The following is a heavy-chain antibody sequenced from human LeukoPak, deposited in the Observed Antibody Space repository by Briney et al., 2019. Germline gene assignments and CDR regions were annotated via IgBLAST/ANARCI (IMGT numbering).Heavy chain of an antibody. D-gene: IGHD4-17*01. J-gene: IGHJ4*02. V-gene: IGHV4-61*08. CDR1: GGSISSGGYF. CDR2: IYYTGAT. CDR3: ASKSSDHGELRFDY. Sequence: SQTLSLTCTVSGGSISSGGYFWSWIRQPPGKGLEWIGYIYYTGATNYNPSLKSRVTISVDTSKNQFSLRLSSVTAADTAVYYCASKSSDHGELRFDYWGQGTLVTVSS.